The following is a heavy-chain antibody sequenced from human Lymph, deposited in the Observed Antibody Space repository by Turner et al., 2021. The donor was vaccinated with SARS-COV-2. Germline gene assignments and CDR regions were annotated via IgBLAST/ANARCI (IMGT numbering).Heavy chain of an antibody. CDR2: ISTNALST. Sequence: EVQLVESGGGLVQPGGSLRLSCSASGFTFSHYAMHWIRQAPGKGLEYVSAISTNALSTYYADSVKGRFTISRDNSKHTLYLQMSSLRPEDTAVYYCVRDWGGGVYWGQGTLVTVSS. V-gene: IGHV3-64D*06. CDR3: VRDWGGGVY. J-gene: IGHJ4*02. CDR1: GFTFSHYA. D-gene: IGHD3-16*01.